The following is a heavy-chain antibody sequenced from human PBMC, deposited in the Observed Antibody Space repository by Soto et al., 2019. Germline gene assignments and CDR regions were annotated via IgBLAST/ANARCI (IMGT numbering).Heavy chain of an antibody. CDR2: IYPGDSDA. CDR1: GYSFNSYW. CDR3: ARRQLYSGYEPGRFYYGMDV. J-gene: IGHJ6*02. V-gene: IGHV5-51*01. Sequence: PGESLKISCKGSGYSFNSYWIGWVRQMPGKGLEWMGIIYPGDSDAKYSPSFQGRITISVDKSNSVAYLQWSSLKASDTAMYYCARRQLYSGYEPGRFYYGMDVWGQGTTVTVSS. D-gene: IGHD5-12*01.